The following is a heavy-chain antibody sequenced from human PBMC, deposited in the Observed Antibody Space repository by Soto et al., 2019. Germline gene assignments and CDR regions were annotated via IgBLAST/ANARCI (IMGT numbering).Heavy chain of an antibody. J-gene: IGHJ5*02. D-gene: IGHD2-15*01. V-gene: IGHV3-33*01. CDR3: AREMTVVVVVAATPEPHNWFDP. Sequence: GGSLRLSCVASGFTFTNHGWHWVRQAPGKGLEWVAMIWFDGSKQYYADSVKGRFTISRDDSKNTFYLQMNSLRTEDTAVYYCAREMTVVVVVAATPEPHNWFDPWGQGTLVTVSS. CDR2: IWFDGSKQ. CDR1: GFTFTNHG.